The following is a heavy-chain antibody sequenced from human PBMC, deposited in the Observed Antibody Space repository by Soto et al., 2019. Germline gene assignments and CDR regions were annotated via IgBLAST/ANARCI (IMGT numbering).Heavy chain of an antibody. CDR1: GYTFTSYG. CDR3: ARGVYYDSRGYYFFF. V-gene: IGHV1-69*13. Sequence: SVKVSCKASGYTFTSYGISWVRQAPGQGPEWMGGIVPMFGTANYAQKFQGRVTITADESTNTAYMQLSSLRSEDTAVYYCARGVYYDSRGYYFFFWGQGTLVTVSS. J-gene: IGHJ4*02. D-gene: IGHD3-22*01. CDR2: IVPMFGTA.